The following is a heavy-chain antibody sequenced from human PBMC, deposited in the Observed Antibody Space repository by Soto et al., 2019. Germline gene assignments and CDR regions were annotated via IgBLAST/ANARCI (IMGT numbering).Heavy chain of an antibody. CDR2: IYGGGST. J-gene: IGHJ1*01. CDR1: GFTVSINY. D-gene: IGHD2-15*01. CDR3: AKEPYCSGGSCYSFEAEYFQH. Sequence: GGSLRLSCAASGFTVSINYMSWVRQAPGKGLEWVSVIYGGGSTYYADSVKGRFTISRDNSKNTLYQQMNSLRAEDTAVYYCAKEPYCSGGSCYSFEAEYFQHWGQGTLVTVSS. V-gene: IGHV3-53*01.